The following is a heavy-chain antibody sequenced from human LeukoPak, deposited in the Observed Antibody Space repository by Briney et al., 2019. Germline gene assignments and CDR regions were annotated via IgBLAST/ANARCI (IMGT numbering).Heavy chain of an antibody. D-gene: IGHD2-2*01. Sequence: GGSLRLSCAASGFTFSSYDMHWVRQAPGKGLEWVAFNHFDRNNKYNADSVKGRFTISRDNSKNTLYLQMNSLRAEDTAVYYCAKDTSSNPFEYWGQGTLVTVSS. CDR3: AKDTSSNPFEY. CDR2: NHFDRNNK. V-gene: IGHV3-30*02. CDR1: GFTFSSYD. J-gene: IGHJ4*02.